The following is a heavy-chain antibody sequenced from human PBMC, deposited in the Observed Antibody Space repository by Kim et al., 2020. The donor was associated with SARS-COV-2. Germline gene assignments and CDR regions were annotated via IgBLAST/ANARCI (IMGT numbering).Heavy chain of an antibody. J-gene: IGHJ3*02. D-gene: IGHD3-22*01. V-gene: IGHV4-31*03. CDR1: GGSISSGGYY. CDR2: IYYSGST. CDR3: ARAQTMIVVVIGAFDI. Sequence: SETLSLTCTVSGGSISSGGYYWSWTRQHPGKGLEWIGYIYYSGSTYYNPSLKSRVTISVDTSKNQFSLKLSSVTAADTAVYYCARAQTMIVVVIGAFDIWGQGTMVTVSS.